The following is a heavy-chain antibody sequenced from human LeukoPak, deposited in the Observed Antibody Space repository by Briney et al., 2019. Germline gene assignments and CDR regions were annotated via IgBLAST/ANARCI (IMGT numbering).Heavy chain of an antibody. V-gene: IGHV1-2*02. CDR3: ARVHSTRRYSSSWLGRDY. CDR1: GYTFTGYY. J-gene: IGHJ4*02. CDR2: INPNSGGT. Sequence: GASVKVSCKASGYTFTGYYMHWVRQAPGQGLEWMGWINPNSGGTNYAQKFQGRVTMTRDTSISTAYMELSRLRSDDTAVYYCARVHSTRRYSSSWLGRDYWGQGTLVTVSS. D-gene: IGHD6-13*01.